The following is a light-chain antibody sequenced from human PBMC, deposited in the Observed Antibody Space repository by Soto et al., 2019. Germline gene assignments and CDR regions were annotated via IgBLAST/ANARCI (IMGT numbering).Light chain of an antibody. V-gene: IGLV2-14*01. CDR2: DVS. J-gene: IGLJ1*01. CDR3: SSYTTSNTRQIV. CDR1: NSDVGGYNY. Sequence: HSDLSQHERGLGKDCRSRTMPCHENNSDVGGYNYVSWYQQHPGRAPKFMIYDVSNRPSGVSNRFSGSKSGNTASLTISGLQAEDEADYYCSSYTTSNTRQIVFGTGTKVTVL.